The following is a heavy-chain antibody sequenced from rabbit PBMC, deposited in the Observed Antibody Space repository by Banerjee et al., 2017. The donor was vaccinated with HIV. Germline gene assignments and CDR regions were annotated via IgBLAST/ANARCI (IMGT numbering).Heavy chain of an antibody. CDR1: GFDFSSYYM. CDR2: IYAGKGSS. CDR3: ARGYAGYPSLGL. V-gene: IGHV1S45*01. D-gene: IGHD7-1*01. Sequence: QEQLKETGGGLVQPGGSLTLSCKASGFDFSSYYMNWVRQAPGQGLEWIGRIYAGKGSSDYANWVNGRFTISKSSSTTVTLQMTSLTAADTATYFCARGYAGYPSLGLWGPGTLVTVS. J-gene: IGHJ6*01.